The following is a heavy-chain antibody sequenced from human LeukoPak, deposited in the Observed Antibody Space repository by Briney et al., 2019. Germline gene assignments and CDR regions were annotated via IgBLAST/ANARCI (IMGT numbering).Heavy chain of an antibody. D-gene: IGHD1-26*01. Sequence: SETLSLTCTVSGGSISSSSYYWSWIRQPPGKGLEWIGEINHSGSTNYNPSLKSRVTISVDTSKNQFSLKLSSVTAADTAVYYCASFWPGSGSRHKYALGYWGQGTLVTVSS. CDR1: GGSISSSSYY. CDR2: INHSGST. CDR3: ASFWPGSGSRHKYALGY. J-gene: IGHJ4*02. V-gene: IGHV4-39*07.